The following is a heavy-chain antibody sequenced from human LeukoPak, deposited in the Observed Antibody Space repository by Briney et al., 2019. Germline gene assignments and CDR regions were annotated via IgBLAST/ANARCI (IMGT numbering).Heavy chain of an antibody. Sequence: GGSLRLSCAASGFTFRTYSINWVRQAPGKGLEWVASIGGSGSFIYYAESVKGRFTISRDNAKNSVYLQLSSLRVEDTAVYYCARFLATWDYYYMDVWGTGTRSSSP. CDR2: IGGSGSFI. D-gene: IGHD3-3*01. CDR1: GFTFRTYS. CDR3: ARFLATWDYYYMDV. V-gene: IGHV3-48*01. J-gene: IGHJ6*03.